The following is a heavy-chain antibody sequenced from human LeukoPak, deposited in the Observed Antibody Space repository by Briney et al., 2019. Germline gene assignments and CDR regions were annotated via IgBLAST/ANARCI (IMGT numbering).Heavy chain of an antibody. D-gene: IGHD3-22*01. CDR3: ASYPRHYYDSSGLC. CDR2: IYYSGST. J-gene: IGHJ4*02. CDR1: GGSISSSSYY. V-gene: IGHV4-39*01. Sequence: SETLSLTCTVSGGSISSSSYYWGWIRQPPGKGLEWIGSIYYSGSTYYNPSLKSRVTISVDTSKDQFSLKLSSVTAADTAMYYCASYPRHYYDSSGLCWGQGTLVTVSS.